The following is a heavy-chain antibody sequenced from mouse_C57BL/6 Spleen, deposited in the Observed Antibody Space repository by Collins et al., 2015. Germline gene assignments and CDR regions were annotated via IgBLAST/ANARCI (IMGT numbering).Heavy chain of an antibody. CDR3: ARNGYFAMDY. J-gene: IGHJ4*01. V-gene: IGHV1-26*01. CDR2: INPNNGGT. Sequence: WIGDINPNNGGTSYNQKFKGKATLTVDKSSSTAYMELRSLTSEDSAVYYCARNGYFAMDYWGQGTSVTVSS.